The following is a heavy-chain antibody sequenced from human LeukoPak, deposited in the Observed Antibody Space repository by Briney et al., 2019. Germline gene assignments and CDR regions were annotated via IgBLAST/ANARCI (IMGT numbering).Heavy chain of an antibody. D-gene: IGHD6-13*01. J-gene: IGHJ6*03. V-gene: IGHV1-46*01. CDR1: GYTFTSYY. Sequence: ASVKVSCKASGYTFTSYYMHWVRQAPGQGFEWMGLINPSGGSISYAQKFQGRVTMTRDMSTSTAYMELSRLRSDDTAVYYCAKAAAGSQHSYYYYYYLDVWGTGTTVTISS. CDR2: INPSGGSI. CDR3: AKAAAGSQHSYYYYYYLDV.